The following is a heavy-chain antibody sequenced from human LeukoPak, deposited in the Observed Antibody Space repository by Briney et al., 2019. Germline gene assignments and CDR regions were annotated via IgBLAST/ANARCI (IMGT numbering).Heavy chain of an antibody. CDR1: GGSISSYY. CDR3: AREDFVLMVYAQRHAFDI. D-gene: IGHD2-8*01. V-gene: IGHV4-4*09. CDR2: IYTSGST. Sequence: SETLSLTCTVSGGSISSYYWSWIRQPPGKGLEWIGYIYTSGSTNYNPSLKSRVTISVDTSTNQFSLKMSSVTAADTAVYYCAREDFVLMVYAQRHAFDIWGQGTMVTVSS. J-gene: IGHJ3*02.